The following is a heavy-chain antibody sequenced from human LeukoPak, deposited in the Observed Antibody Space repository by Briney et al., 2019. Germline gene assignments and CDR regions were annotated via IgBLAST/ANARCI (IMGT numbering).Heavy chain of an antibody. D-gene: IGHD2-8*02. CDR1: GASFRSYY. CDR3: ATLGYCTGGDCYQDDF. Sequence: SETLSLTRTVSGASFRSYYWNWIRQPPGKGLEWIGYIFARGGTSYNPSLKSRATILIDTSKNQFSLSLTSVTAADTAVYYCATLGYCTGGDCYQDDFWGQGTLVTVSS. CDR2: IFARGGT. V-gene: IGHV4-59*01. J-gene: IGHJ4*02.